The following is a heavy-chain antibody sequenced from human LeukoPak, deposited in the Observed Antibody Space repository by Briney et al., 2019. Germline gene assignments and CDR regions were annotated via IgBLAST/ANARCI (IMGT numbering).Heavy chain of an antibody. CDR1: GYRFTSYW. Sequence: GESLKISCQGSGYRFTSYWIGWVRQMPGKGLECMGIIYPGDSDTRYRPSFQGQVTISAYTSISTAYLQWSSLKASDTAMYYCARGRDGYSGYVPFDYWGQGTLVTVSS. V-gene: IGHV5-51*01. CDR3: ARGRDGYSGYVPFDY. D-gene: IGHD5-12*01. CDR2: IYPGDSDT. J-gene: IGHJ4*02.